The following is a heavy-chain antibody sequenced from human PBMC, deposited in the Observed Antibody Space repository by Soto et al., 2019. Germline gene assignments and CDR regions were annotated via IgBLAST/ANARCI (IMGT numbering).Heavy chain of an antibody. D-gene: IGHD2-15*01. J-gene: IGHJ6*04. CDR3: ASVETQRYYYGMDG. V-gene: IGHV1-69*13. CDR1: GGTFSSYA. Sequence: GASVKVSCKASGGTFSSYAISWVRQAPGQGLEWMGGIIPIFRTADYAQKFQGRVTITADESTSTAYMELSSLRSEDTAVYYCASVETQRYYYGMDGWGKGTTVTVSS. CDR2: IIPIFRTA.